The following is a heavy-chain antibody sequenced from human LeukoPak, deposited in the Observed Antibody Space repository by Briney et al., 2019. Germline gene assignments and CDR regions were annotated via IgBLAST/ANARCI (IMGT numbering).Heavy chain of an antibody. D-gene: IGHD1-7*01. CDR3: AIKLHKSAFDI. CDR2: INHSGST. J-gene: IGHJ3*02. CDR1: GGSFSGYY. V-gene: IGHV4-34*01. Sequence: SETLSLTCAVYGGSFSGYYWSWIRQPPGKGLEWIGEINHSGSTNYNPSPKSRVTISVDTSKNQFSLKLSSVTAADTAVYYCAIKLHKSAFDIWGQGTMVTVSS.